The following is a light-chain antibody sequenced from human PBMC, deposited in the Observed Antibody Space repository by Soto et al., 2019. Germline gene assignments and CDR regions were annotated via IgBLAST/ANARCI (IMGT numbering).Light chain of an antibody. CDR3: QQYGSSPPWT. Sequence: EIVLTQSPATLSSSPGERATLSGRASRIVSSNYLAWYQQKPGQAPRLLISNASRSATGIPDRFSGSGSATKFTLTIAGLETEDFAMYYCQQYGSSPPWTFGKGTKV. CDR2: NAS. CDR1: RIVSSNY. V-gene: IGKV3-20*01. J-gene: IGKJ1*01.